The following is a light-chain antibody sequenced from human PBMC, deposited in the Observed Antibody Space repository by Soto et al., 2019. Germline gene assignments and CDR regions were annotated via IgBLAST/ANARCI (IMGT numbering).Light chain of an antibody. V-gene: IGKV3-20*01. J-gene: IGKJ1*01. CDR1: LTVTNNY. Sequence: EIVLTHSPDTLSLSPGERATLSCRAILTVTNNYLAWYQQKAGQAPRLVIYDASTRATGIPDRFSASGSGTDFTLTISRLEPEDFAVYFCQQYASAPLTFGQGTKVEVK. CDR3: QQYASAPLT. CDR2: DAS.